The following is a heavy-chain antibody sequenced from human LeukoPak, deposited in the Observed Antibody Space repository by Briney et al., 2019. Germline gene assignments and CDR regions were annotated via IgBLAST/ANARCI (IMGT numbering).Heavy chain of an antibody. Sequence: SETLSLTCAVYGGSFSGYYWSWIRQPPGKGLEWIGEINHSGSTNYNPSLKSRVTISVDTSKNQLSLKLSSVTAADTAVYYCARPRLGGWRGPFDYWGQGTLVTVSS. CDR3: ARPRLGGWRGPFDY. J-gene: IGHJ4*02. CDR1: GGSFSGYY. D-gene: IGHD3-16*01. V-gene: IGHV4-34*01. CDR2: INHSGST.